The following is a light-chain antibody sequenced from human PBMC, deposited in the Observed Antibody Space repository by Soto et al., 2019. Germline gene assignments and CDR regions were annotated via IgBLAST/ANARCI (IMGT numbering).Light chain of an antibody. CDR1: QSIRSY. J-gene: IGKJ1*01. V-gene: IGKV1-39*01. Sequence: DIQMTQSPFSLSASVGDRISITCRASQSIRSYLNWYQQKPGKAPKLLIYAASTVQSGVPSRFSGSGSGTDFTLTISSLQPEDFATYSCQQSYSRPRTFGQGTKVDIK. CDR2: AAS. CDR3: QQSYSRPRT.